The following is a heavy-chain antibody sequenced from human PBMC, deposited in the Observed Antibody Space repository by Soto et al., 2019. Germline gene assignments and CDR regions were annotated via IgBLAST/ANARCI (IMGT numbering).Heavy chain of an antibody. CDR1: GGTFSSYA. CDR3: GRVPGYSFDSWVDP. J-gene: IGHJ5*02. D-gene: IGHD5-18*01. Sequence: SVKVSCKASGGTFSSYAISWVRQAPGQGLEWMGGIIPIFGTTEYAQKFQGRVTITADESTTTAYMELTSLRSEDTAVYYCGRVPGYSFDSWVDPWGQGTQVTVSS. V-gene: IGHV1-69*13. CDR2: IIPIFGTT.